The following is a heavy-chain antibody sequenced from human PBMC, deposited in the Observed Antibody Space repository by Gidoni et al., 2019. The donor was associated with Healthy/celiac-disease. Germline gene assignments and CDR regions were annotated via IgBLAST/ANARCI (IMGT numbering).Heavy chain of an antibody. CDR2: INAGNGNT. J-gene: IGHJ6*03. D-gene: IGHD2-2*01. Sequence: QVQLVQSGAEVKKPGASVKVSCKASGYTFTSYAMHWVRQAPGQRLEWMRWINAGNGNTKYSQKFQGRVTITRDTSASTAYMELSSLRSEDTAVYYCARDGEDIVVVPAATGYYYYYMDVWGKGTTVTVSS. V-gene: IGHV1-3*01. CDR1: GYTFTSYA. CDR3: ARDGEDIVVVPAATGYYYYYMDV.